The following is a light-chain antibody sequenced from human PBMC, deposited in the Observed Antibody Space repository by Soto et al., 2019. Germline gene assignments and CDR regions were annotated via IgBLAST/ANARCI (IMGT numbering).Light chain of an antibody. CDR3: SSYTSSSTRV. CDR1: SSDVGGYNY. CDR2: DVS. V-gene: IGLV2-14*01. Sequence: SVLTQPASVSGSPGQSITISCTGTSSDVGGYNYVSWYQQHPGKVPKLLIYDVSNRPSGVSNRFSGSKSGNTASLTISGLQTEDEGDYYCSSYTSSSTRVFGGGTKLTVL. J-gene: IGLJ3*02.